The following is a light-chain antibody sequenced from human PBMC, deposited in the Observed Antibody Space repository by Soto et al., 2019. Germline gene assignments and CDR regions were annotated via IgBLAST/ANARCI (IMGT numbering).Light chain of an antibody. CDR1: SSNIGSNT. J-gene: IGLJ2*01. Sequence: QAVVTQPPSASGTPGQRVTISCSGSSSNIGSNTVNWYQQVPGTAPKLLIYSNDQRPSGVPARFSGSKSGTSASLAISGLQSEDEADYSCAAWDDSLSGPVFGGGTQLTVL. CDR2: SND. CDR3: AAWDDSLSGPV. V-gene: IGLV1-44*01.